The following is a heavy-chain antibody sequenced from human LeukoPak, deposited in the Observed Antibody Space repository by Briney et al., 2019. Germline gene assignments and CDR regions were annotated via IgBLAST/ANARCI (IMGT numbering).Heavy chain of an antibody. CDR3: AKRYCSSTSCSLFDY. V-gene: IGHV3-23*01. D-gene: IGHD2-2*01. Sequence: GGSLRLSCAASGFTFSSYAMSWVRQAPGKGLEWVSAISGCGGSTYYADSVKGRFTISRDNSKNTLYLQMNSLRAEDTAVYYCAKRYCSSTSCSLFDYWGQGTLVTVSS. CDR2: ISGCGGST. J-gene: IGHJ4*02. CDR1: GFTFSSYA.